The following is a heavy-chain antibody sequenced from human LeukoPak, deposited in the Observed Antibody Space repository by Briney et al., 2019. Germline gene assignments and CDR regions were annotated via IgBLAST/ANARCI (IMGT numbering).Heavy chain of an antibody. D-gene: IGHD5-18*01. J-gene: IGHJ4*02. V-gene: IGHV3-74*01. Sequence: GGSLRLSCAASGFTFSSYWMPWVRQAPGKGLVWVSRINSDGSSTSYADSVKGRFTISRDNAKNSLYLQMNSLRAEDTAVYYCARVSHSYANFGGYYFDYWGQGTLVTVSS. CDR1: GFTFSSYW. CDR3: ARVSHSYANFGGYYFDY. CDR2: INSDGSST.